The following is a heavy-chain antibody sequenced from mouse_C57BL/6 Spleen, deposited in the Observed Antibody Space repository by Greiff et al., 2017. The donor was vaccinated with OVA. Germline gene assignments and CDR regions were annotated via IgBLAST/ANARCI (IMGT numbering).Heavy chain of an antibody. CDR1: GFTFSDYY. D-gene: IGHD2-4*01. V-gene: IGHV5-16*01. Sequence: EVMLVESEGGLVQPGSSMKLSCTASGFTFSDYYMAWVRQVPEKGLEWVANINYDGSSTYYLDSLKSRFIISRDNAKNILYLQMSSLKSEDTATYYCARVYDYVFDYWGQGTTLTVSS. CDR3: ARVYDYVFDY. J-gene: IGHJ2*01. CDR2: INYDGSST.